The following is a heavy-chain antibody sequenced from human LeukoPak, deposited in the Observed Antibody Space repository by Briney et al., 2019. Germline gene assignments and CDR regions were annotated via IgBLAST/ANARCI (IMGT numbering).Heavy chain of an antibody. V-gene: IGHV4-61*02. CDR2: IYTSGST. CDR1: GGSISSGSYY. J-gene: IGHJ4*02. D-gene: IGHD3-22*01. CDR3: ARDHSTYDSSNF. Sequence: SETLSLTCTVSGGSISSGSYYWSWIRQPAGKGLEWIGRIYTSGSTNYNPSLKSRVTISMDTSKNQFSLKLSSVTAADTAVYYCARDHSTYDSSNFWGQGTLVTVSS.